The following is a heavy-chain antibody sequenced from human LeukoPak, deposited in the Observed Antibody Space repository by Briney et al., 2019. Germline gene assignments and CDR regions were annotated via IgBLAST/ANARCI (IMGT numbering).Heavy chain of an antibody. CDR2: IKQDGSEK. D-gene: IGHD6-6*01. V-gene: IGHV3-7*01. Sequence: GGSLRLSCAASGFTFSSYWMSWVRQAPEKGLEWVANIKQDGSEKYYVDSVKGRFTISRDNAKNSLYLQMNSLRAEDTAVYYWGRALAASDDVFVFWGKGPMVTVSS. J-gene: IGHJ3*01. CDR1: GFTFSSYW. CDR3: GRALAASDDVFVF.